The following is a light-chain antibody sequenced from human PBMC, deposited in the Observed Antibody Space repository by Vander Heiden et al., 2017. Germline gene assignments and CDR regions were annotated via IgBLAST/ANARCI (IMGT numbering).Light chain of an antibody. Sequence: VLTQSPGALSSSPGARAVLSCRASQSVSSYLAWYQQKPGQAPRLLIYGASSRATGIPDRFSGSGSGTDFTLTISILEPEDFAEYYCQQHGSSPITFGQGTQLETK. V-gene: IGKV3-20*01. J-gene: IGKJ5*01. CDR1: QSVSSY. CDR2: GAS. CDR3: QQHGSSPIT.